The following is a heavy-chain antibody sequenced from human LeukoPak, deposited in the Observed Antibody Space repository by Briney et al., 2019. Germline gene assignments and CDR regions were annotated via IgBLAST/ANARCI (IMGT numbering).Heavy chain of an antibody. CDR3: ARSTVQLWIDY. J-gene: IGHJ4*02. V-gene: IGHV1-46*01. CDR1: GYTFTRYY. D-gene: IGHD1-1*01. Sequence: GPSLKVSCKASGYTFTRYYVHWVRQAPGQGLEWMGIINPSGGSTTYAQKFQGRVTVTRDTSTSTVYMELSSLRSEDTAVYYCARSTVQLWIDYWGQGTLVTVSS. CDR2: INPSGGST.